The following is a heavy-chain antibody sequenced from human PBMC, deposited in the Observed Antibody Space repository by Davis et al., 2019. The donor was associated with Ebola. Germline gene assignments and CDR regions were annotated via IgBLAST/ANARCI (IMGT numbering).Heavy chain of an antibody. Sequence: MPSETLSLTCTVSGGSISSTDYSWGWVRQPPGRGLEWIGYMFDPSNTYYNPSLRSRVTISVDMSKNQFSLNLTSVTAAETAAYYCARWRKRKTGIPGFDCWGQGTQLTVSS. CDR3: ARWRKRKTGIPGFDC. J-gene: IGHJ4*02. CDR2: MFDPSNT. D-gene: IGHD3-10*01. V-gene: IGHV4-39*01. CDR1: GGSISSTDYS.